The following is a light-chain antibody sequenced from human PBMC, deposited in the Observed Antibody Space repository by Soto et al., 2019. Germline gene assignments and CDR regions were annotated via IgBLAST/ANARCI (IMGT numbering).Light chain of an antibody. CDR3: QQRTNWPTST. CDR2: DAS. CDR1: QNVRSY. V-gene: IGKV3-11*01. Sequence: SPATLSLSPGERATLSCRASQNVRSYLAWYQQKPGQAPRLLIHDASSRATGIPDRFSGSGSGTDFTLTISSLEPDDSAVYYCQQRTNWPTSTFGQGTRLEIK. J-gene: IGKJ5*01.